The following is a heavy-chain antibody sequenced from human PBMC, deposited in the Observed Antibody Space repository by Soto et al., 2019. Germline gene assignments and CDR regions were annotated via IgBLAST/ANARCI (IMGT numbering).Heavy chain of an antibody. Sequence: QITLKESGPSLIKPTQTLTLTCTFSGFSLSTSGVGVGWIRQPPGKALEWLALIYWDDDVRYSPSLNSRLTVTKDTSKNQVLLTMTNMDPVDTPTYYCARSRYSNAWYHKATFDFWGQGTLVSVSS. V-gene: IGHV2-5*02. D-gene: IGHD1-26*01. CDR3: ARSRYSNAWYHKATFDF. CDR1: GFSLSTSGVG. J-gene: IGHJ4*02. CDR2: IYWDDDV.